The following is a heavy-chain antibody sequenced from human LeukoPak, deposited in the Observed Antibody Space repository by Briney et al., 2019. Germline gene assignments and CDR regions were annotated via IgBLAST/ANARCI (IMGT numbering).Heavy chain of an antibody. D-gene: IGHD2-2*01. Sequence: PGGSLRLSCAASGFTFSSYSMNWVRQAPGKGLEWVSYISSSSSTIYYADSVKGRFTISRDNAKNSLYLQMNSLRAEDTAVYYCAAYCSSTSCYEADAFDIWGQGTMVTVSS. CDR3: AAYCSSTSCYEADAFDI. J-gene: IGHJ3*02. CDR1: GFTFSSYS. V-gene: IGHV3-48*01. CDR2: ISSSSSTI.